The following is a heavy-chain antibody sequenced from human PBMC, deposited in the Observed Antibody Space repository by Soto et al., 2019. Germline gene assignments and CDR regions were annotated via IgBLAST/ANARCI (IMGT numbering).Heavy chain of an antibody. D-gene: IGHD6-13*01. V-gene: IGHV1-69*06. CDR1: GGTFSSYA. CDR2: IIPIFGTA. J-gene: IGHJ3*02. CDR3: ARDEQQLVLAFDI. Sequence: EASVQVSCQASGGTFSSYAISRVRQAPGQGLEWMGGIIPIFGTANYAQKFQGRVTITADKSTSTAYMELSSLRSEDTAVYYCARDEQQLVLAFDIWGQGTMVTVSS.